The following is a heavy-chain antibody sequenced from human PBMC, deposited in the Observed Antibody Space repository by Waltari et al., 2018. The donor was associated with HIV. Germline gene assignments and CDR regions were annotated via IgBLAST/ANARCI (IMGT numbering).Heavy chain of an antibody. Sequence: EVQLVESGGGLVKPGGSLGLSCVGSGFTFSNAWVNWVRQAPGKGLERVGHIESRAEAGTTDFPAHVKGRFAISRDDSKNTVYLEMQSLKTEDTGVYYCTTGWSQYPDFWGQGTLVTVSS. CDR1: GFTFSNAW. CDR3: TTGWSQYPDF. J-gene: IGHJ4*02. D-gene: IGHD1-26*01. V-gene: IGHV3-15*04. CDR2: IESRAEAGTT.